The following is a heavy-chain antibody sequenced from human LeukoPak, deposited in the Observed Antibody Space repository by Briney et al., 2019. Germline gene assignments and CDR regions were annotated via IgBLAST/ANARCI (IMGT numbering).Heavy chain of an antibody. V-gene: IGHV5-51*01. CDR2: IYPGDSDT. J-gene: IGHJ3*02. D-gene: IGHD6-6*01. CDR3: ARSWERIEYSSSSDAFDI. CDR1: GYSFTSYW. Sequence: GESLKISCKGSGYSFTSYWIGWVRQMPGKGLEWMGIIYPGDSDTRYSSSFQGQVTISADKSISTAYLQWSSLKASDTAMYYCARSWERIEYSSSSDAFDIWGQGTMVTVSS.